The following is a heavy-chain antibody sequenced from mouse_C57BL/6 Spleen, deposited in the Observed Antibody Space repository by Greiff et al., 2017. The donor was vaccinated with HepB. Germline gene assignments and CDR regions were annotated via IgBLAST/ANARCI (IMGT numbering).Heavy chain of an antibody. Sequence: VQLQQPGAELVKPGASVKMSCKASGYTFTSYWITWVKQRPGQGLEWIGDIYPGSGSTNYNEKFKSKATLTVDTSSSTAYMQLSSLTSEDSAVYYCARGRNYYGSSYEDYFDYWGQGTTLTVSS. CDR1: GYTFTSYW. CDR3: ARGRNYYGSSYEDYFDY. D-gene: IGHD1-1*01. CDR2: IYPGSGST. J-gene: IGHJ2*01. V-gene: IGHV1-55*01.